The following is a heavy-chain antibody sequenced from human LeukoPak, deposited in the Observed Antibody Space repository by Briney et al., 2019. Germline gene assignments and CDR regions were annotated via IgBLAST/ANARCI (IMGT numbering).Heavy chain of an antibody. V-gene: IGHV4-34*01. J-gene: IGHJ4*02. D-gene: IGHD3-22*01. CDR1: GGSFSGYY. Sequence: PSETLFLTCAVYGGSFSGYYWSWIRQPPGKGLEWIGEINHSGSTNYNPSLKSRVTISVDTSKNQFSLKLSSVTAADTAVYYCASWYYDSSGYYYPLDYWGQGTLVTVSS. CDR2: INHSGST. CDR3: ASWYYDSSGYYYPLDY.